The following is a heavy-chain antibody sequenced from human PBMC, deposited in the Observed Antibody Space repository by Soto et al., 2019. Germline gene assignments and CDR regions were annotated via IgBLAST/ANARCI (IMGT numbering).Heavy chain of an antibody. CDR2: IIPIFGTA. V-gene: IGHV1-69*13. CDR1: GGTFSSYA. CDR3: ARRAAAAYDYYYYYGMDV. D-gene: IGHD6-13*01. J-gene: IGHJ6*02. Sequence: SVKVSCKASGGTFSSYAISWVRQAPGQGLEWMGGIIPIFGTANYAQKFQGRVTITADESTSTAYMELSSLRSEDTAVYYCARRAAAAYDYYYYYGMDVWGQGTMVTVSS.